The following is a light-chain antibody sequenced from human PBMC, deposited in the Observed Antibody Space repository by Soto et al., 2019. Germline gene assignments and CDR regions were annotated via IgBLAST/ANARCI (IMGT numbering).Light chain of an antibody. CDR3: QSYDRNSPVI. CDR2: ADN. J-gene: IGLJ2*01. CDR1: SGSIASNY. Sequence: NFMLTQPHSVSGSPGKTVTISCTRSSGSIASNYVRWFQQRPGSAPTTLIYADNERPSGVPGRFSGSIDISSNSASLTIAGLKTEDEADYYCQSYDRNSPVIFGGGTKLTVL. V-gene: IGLV6-57*04.